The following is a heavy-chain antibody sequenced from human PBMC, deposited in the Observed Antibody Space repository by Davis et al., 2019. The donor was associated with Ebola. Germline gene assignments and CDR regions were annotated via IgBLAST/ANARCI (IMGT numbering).Heavy chain of an antibody. J-gene: IGHJ6*02. Sequence: AASVKVSCKASAGTFSSYAISWVRQAPGQGLEWMGGIIPIFGTANYAQKFQGRVTITADESTSTAYMELSSLRSEDTAVYYCARVPGQQLSDYGMDVWGQGTTVTVSS. D-gene: IGHD6-13*01. CDR1: AGTFSSYA. CDR3: ARVPGQQLSDYGMDV. V-gene: IGHV1-69*13. CDR2: IIPIFGTA.